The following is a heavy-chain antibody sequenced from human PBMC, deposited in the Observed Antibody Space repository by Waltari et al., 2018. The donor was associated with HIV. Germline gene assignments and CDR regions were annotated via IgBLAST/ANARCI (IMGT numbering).Heavy chain of an antibody. Sequence: QLQLQESGPGLVKPSETLSLTCSVSSGSISSSSYYWGWIRQPPGKGLEWFGRIYYSGSTYYNPSLKSRVTISVDTSKNQFSLKLSSLTAADTAVYYCARQPYGPLGGQYFHHWGQGTLVTVSS. CDR3: ARQPYGPLGGQYFHH. D-gene: IGHD3-16*01. V-gene: IGHV4-39*01. CDR2: IYYSGST. CDR1: SGSISSSSYY. J-gene: IGHJ1*01.